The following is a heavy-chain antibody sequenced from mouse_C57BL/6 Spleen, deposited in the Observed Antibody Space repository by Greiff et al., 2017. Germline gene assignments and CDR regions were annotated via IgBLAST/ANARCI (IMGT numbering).Heavy chain of an antibody. J-gene: IGHJ4*01. Sequence: QVQLQQPGAELVKPGASVKLSCKASGYTFTSYWMPWVKQRPGRVLEWIGRIDPNSGGTKYNEKVKSKATLTVDKPTSTAYMQLSSLTSEDSAVYYGARIYYDDDGYYAMSYWGQGTSVTVSS. D-gene: IGHD2-4*01. CDR1: GYTFTSYW. CDR3: ARIYYDDDGYYAMSY. V-gene: IGHV1-72*01. CDR2: IDPNSGGT.